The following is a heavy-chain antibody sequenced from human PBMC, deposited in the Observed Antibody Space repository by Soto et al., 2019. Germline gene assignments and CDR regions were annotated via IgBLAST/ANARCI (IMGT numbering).Heavy chain of an antibody. Sequence: GESLKISFKGSGYRFTSYWITLVRQMPGKGLEWMGRIDPSDSYTNYSPSFQGHVTISADKSISTADMQWRSLKAPDTAMYYCEIVGCGGGNCFPDYWGQGTMVPVSS. V-gene: IGHV5-10-1*01. CDR1: GYRFTSYW. D-gene: IGHD2-15*01. CDR3: EIVGCGGGNCFPDY. J-gene: IGHJ4*02. CDR2: IDPSDSYT.